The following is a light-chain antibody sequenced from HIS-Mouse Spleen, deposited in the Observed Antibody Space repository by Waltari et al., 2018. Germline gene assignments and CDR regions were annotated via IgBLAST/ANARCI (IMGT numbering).Light chain of an antibody. CDR1: SSDARAHTY. CDR3: SSYTSSSRV. CDR2: EVR. V-gene: IGLV2-14*03. J-gene: IGLJ3*02. Sequence: QSALTQPAYVSGSPGQSITIPRTGPSSDARAHTYASWYQQHPGKPPKLMLYEVRNRPSGVSNRFSGSKSGNTASLTISGLQAEDEADYYCSSYTSSSRVFGGGTKLTVL.